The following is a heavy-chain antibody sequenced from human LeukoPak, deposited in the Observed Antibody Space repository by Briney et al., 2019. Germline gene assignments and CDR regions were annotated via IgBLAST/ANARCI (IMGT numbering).Heavy chain of an antibody. V-gene: IGHV1-69*04. CDR1: GGTFSSYA. Sequence: ALVKVSCKASGGTFSSYAISWVRQAPGQGLEWMGRIIPIFGIANYAQKFQGRVTITADKSTSTAYMELSSLRSEDTAVYYCARVFYGDYGGLNYGMDVWGQGTTVTVSS. D-gene: IGHD4-17*01. CDR2: IIPIFGIA. J-gene: IGHJ6*02. CDR3: ARVFYGDYGGLNYGMDV.